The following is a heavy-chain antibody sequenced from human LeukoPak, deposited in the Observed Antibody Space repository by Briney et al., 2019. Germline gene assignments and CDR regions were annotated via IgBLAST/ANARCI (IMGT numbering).Heavy chain of an antibody. Sequence: GGSLRLSCAASGFTFSSYSINWVRQAPGKGLEWVSSISSSSSYIYYADSVKGRFTISRDNAKNSLYLQMNSLRAEDTAVYYCARGAVDIVVVPAAIGWFDPWGQGTLVTVSS. CDR2: ISSSSSYI. CDR3: ARGAVDIVVVPAAIGWFDP. V-gene: IGHV3-21*01. CDR1: GFTFSSYS. J-gene: IGHJ5*02. D-gene: IGHD2-2*03.